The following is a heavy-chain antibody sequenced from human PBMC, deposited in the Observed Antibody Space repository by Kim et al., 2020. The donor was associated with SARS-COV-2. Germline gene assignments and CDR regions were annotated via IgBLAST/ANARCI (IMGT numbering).Heavy chain of an antibody. D-gene: IGHD2-2*02. CDR2: INWNGGST. V-gene: IGHV3-20*04. CDR3: ARAQVAPAAIPPRSLYNWFDP. Sequence: GGSLRLSCAASGFTFDDYGMSWVRQAPGKGLEWVSGINWNGGSTGYADSVKGRFTISRDNAKNSLYLQMNSLRAEDTALYYCARAQVAPAAIPPRSLYNWFDPWGQGTLVTVSS. CDR1: GFTFDDYG. J-gene: IGHJ5*02.